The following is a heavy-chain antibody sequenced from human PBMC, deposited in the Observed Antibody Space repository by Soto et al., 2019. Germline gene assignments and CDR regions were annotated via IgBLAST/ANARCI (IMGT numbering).Heavy chain of an antibody. CDR2: IYYSGST. D-gene: IGHD6-19*01. J-gene: IGHJ5*02. Sequence: QVQLQESGPGLVTPSQTLSLTCAVSGGSISSGDYYWSWIRQPPGKGLEWIGYIYYSGSTHYNPSPYLRLTIKVVATKTLASSKLSFVLAHNTVGSSCTAVRPCAARPAPWGQGTLVTVSS. V-gene: IGHV4-30-4*01. CDR1: GGSISSGDYY. CDR3: TAVRPCAARPAP.